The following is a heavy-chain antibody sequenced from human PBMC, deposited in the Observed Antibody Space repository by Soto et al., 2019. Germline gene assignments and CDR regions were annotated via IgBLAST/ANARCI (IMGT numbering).Heavy chain of an antibody. J-gene: IGHJ3*02. CDR2: IYSGGST. D-gene: IGHD2-15*01. Sequence: GGSLRLSCAASGFTVSSNYMSWVRQAPGKGLEWVSVIYSGGSTYYADSVKGRFTISRHNSKNTLYLQMNSLRAEDTAVYYCARDTPSCSCSGGSCYEGAFDIWGQGTMVTVSS. CDR3: ARDTPSCSCSGGSCYEGAFDI. CDR1: GFTVSSNY. V-gene: IGHV3-53*04.